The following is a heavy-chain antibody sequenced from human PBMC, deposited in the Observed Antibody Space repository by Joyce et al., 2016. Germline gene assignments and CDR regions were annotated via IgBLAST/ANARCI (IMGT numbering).Heavy chain of an antibody. J-gene: IGHJ5*02. V-gene: IGHV1-69*02. CDR1: GGTFRSYT. D-gene: IGHD6-19*01. Sequence: QVQLVQSGAEMKKPGSSVKVSCKASGGTFRSYTVSWVRQAPGQGLEWMGRIIPSIDKANYAQRFQGRVTLTADKSTTTVYMDLSSLTSGDTAVYYCARAAVAGIFDPWGQGTLVTVSS. CDR3: ARAAVAGIFDP. CDR2: IIPSIDKA.